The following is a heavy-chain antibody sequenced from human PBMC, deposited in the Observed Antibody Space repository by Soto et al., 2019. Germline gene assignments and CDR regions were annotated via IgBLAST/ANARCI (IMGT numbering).Heavy chain of an antibody. CDR2: ISAYNGNT. D-gene: IGHD3-3*01. V-gene: IGHV1-18*04. CDR3: AREAVLRFLEGQPGGGMDV. Sequence: QVQLVQSGAEVKKPGASVKVSCKASGYTFTSYGISWVRQAPGQGLEWMGWISAYNGNTNYAQKLQGRVTMTTDTPTSTAYIELRSLRSDDTAVYYCAREAVLRFLEGQPGGGMDVWGQGTTVTVSS. J-gene: IGHJ6*02. CDR1: GYTFTSYG.